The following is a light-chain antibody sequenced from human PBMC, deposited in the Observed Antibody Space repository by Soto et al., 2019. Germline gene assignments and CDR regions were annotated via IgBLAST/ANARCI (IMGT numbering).Light chain of an antibody. Sequence: QSVLTQPPSASGTPGQRVTISCSGSSSSIGSNFVYWYQQVPGAAPKLLIYRNNQRASGVPDRFSGSTSGTSASLTIRGLQSEDEADYYWAAWDDSVDVLFGGGTKLTGL. J-gene: IGLJ2*01. CDR2: RNN. CDR1: SSSIGSNF. CDR3: AAWDDSVDVL. V-gene: IGLV1-44*01.